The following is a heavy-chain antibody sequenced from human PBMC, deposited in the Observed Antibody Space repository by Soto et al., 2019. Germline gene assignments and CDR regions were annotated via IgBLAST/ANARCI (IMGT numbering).Heavy chain of an antibody. D-gene: IGHD3-9*01. V-gene: IGHV1-69*06. Sequence: QVQLVQSGAEVKKPGSSVKVSCKASGGTFTNYTISWVRQAPGQGLEWMGGIIPMFGTTNHAQKFQGRVTINANKPTTTAHMELSSLRSEDTAVYYCAIDIGLRYFDWPFEYWGQGTLVTVSS. J-gene: IGHJ4*02. CDR3: AIDIGLRYFDWPFEY. CDR1: GGTFTNYT. CDR2: IIPMFGTT.